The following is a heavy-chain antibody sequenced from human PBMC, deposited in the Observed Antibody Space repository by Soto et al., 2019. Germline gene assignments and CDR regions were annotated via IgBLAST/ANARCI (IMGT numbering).Heavy chain of an antibody. CDR2: ISYDGSNK. CDR3: AKDLVPGGGGSCYDY. CDR1: GFTFSSYG. V-gene: IGHV3-30*18. Sequence: GGSLRLSCSASGFTFSSYGMHWVRKAPGKGLEWVAVISYDGSNKYYADSVKGRFTISRDNSKNTLYLQMNSLRAEDTAVYYCAKDLVPGGGGSCYDYWGQGTLVTVSS. J-gene: IGHJ4*02. D-gene: IGHD2-15*01.